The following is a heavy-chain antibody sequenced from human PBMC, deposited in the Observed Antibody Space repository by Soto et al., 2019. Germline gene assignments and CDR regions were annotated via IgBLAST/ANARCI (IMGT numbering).Heavy chain of an antibody. J-gene: IGHJ5*02. CDR3: ARWRVVPAAMRSRWFDP. CDR2: INHSVST. V-gene: IGHV4-34*01. Sequence: QVQLQQWGAGLLKPSETLSLTCAVYGGSFSGYYWSWIRQPPGKGLEWIGEINHSVSTNYNPSLKSRVTISVDTSKNQFSLKLSSVTAADTAVYYCARWRVVPAAMRSRWFDPWGQGTLVTVSS. D-gene: IGHD2-2*01. CDR1: GGSFSGYY.